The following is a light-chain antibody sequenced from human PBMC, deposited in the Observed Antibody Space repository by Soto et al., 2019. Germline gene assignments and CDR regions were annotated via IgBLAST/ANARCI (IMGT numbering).Light chain of an antibody. CDR2: LGS. Sequence: DLVMTQSPLSLPVTPGEPASISCRSSQSLLHSNGYNYLDWYLQKPGQSPQLLIYLGSNRSSGVPDRFSGSGSGTDCTLKISRVEAEDVGVYYCMQALQTPWTFGQGTKVEIK. J-gene: IGKJ1*01. CDR3: MQALQTPWT. V-gene: IGKV2-28*01. CDR1: QSLLHSNGYNY.